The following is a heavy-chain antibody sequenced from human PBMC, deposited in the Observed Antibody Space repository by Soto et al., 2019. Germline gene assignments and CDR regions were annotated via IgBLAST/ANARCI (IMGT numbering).Heavy chain of an antibody. J-gene: IGHJ4*02. CDR3: ARDSSSLYYYDSSGYYFDY. D-gene: IGHD3-22*01. CDR2: ISYDGSNK. CDR1: GFTFSSYA. V-gene: IGHV3-30-3*01. Sequence: GGSLRLSCAASGFTFSSYAMHWVRQAPGKGLEWVAVISYDGSNKYYADSVKGRFTISRDNSKNTLYLQMNSLRAEDTAVCYYARDSSSLYYYDSSGYYFDYWGQGTLVTVSS.